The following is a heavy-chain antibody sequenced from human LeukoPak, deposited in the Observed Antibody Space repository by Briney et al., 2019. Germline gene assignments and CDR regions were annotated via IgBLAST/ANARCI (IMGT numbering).Heavy chain of an antibody. J-gene: IGHJ4*02. Sequence: GASVKVSCKASGYTFTGYYMHWVRQAPGQGLEWMGWINPNSGGTNYAQEFQGRVTMTRDTSISTAYMELSRLRSDDTAVYYCARGPKRRYSYGRTQVPNLDYWGQGTLVTVSS. V-gene: IGHV1-2*02. CDR2: INPNSGGT. CDR1: GYTFTGYY. D-gene: IGHD5-18*01. CDR3: ARGPKRRYSYGRTQVPNLDY.